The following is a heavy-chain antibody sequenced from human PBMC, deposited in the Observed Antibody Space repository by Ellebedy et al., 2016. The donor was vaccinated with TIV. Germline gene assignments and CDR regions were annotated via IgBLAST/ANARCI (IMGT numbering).Heavy chain of an antibody. D-gene: IGHD6-13*01. CDR3: ATDRIAAAGNYGMDV. CDR2: TNAGNGNT. CDR1: GYTFTSYA. V-gene: IGHV1-3*01. Sequence: ASVKVSCKASGYTFTSYAMHWVRQAPGQRLEWMGWTNAGNGNTKYSQKFQGRVTMTEDTSTDTAYMELSSLRSEDTAVYYCATDRIAAAGNYGMDVWGQGTTVTVSS. J-gene: IGHJ6*02.